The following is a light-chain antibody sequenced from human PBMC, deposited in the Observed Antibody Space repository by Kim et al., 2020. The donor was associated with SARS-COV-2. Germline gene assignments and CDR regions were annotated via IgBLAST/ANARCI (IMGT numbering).Light chain of an antibody. CDR1: QSISSN. CDR2: GAS. CDR3: QQYNNWPTWT. Sequence: DIVMTQSPATLSVSPGERATLSYRASQSISSNLAWYQQKLGQAPRLLIYGASTRATGIPVRFSGSGSGTEFTLTISSLQSEDFAVYYCQQYNNWPTWTFGQGTKVDIK. V-gene: IGKV3-15*01. J-gene: IGKJ1*01.